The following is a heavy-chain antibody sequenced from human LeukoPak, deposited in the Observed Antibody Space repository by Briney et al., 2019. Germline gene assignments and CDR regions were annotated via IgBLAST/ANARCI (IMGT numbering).Heavy chain of an antibody. V-gene: IGHV4-30-4*01. CDR3: AREVDTAMVFDY. CDR1: GGSISSDY. CDR2: IYYSGST. J-gene: IGHJ4*02. D-gene: IGHD5-18*01. Sequence: SETLSLICTVSGGSISSDYWSWIRQPPGKGLEWIGYIYYSGSTYYNPSLKSRVTISVDTSKNQFSQKLSSVTAADTAVYYCAREVDTAMVFDYWGQGTLVTVSS.